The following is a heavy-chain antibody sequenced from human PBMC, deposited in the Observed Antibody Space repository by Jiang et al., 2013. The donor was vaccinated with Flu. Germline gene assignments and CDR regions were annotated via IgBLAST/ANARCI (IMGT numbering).Heavy chain of an antibody. J-gene: IGHJ6*02. V-gene: IGHV3-30-3*01. CDR1: GFSFSVYA. D-gene: IGHD6-19*01. Sequence: VQLVESGGGVVQPGRSLRLSCAASGFSFSVYAMHWVRQAPGKGLEWVAIISDNGNNKNYADSVKGRFIISRDNSKNMLFLQMDTLRGEDTAVYYCASSSGLSNYYFGMDVWGQGTTVTV. CDR3: ASSSGLSNYYFGMDV. CDR2: ISDNGNNK.